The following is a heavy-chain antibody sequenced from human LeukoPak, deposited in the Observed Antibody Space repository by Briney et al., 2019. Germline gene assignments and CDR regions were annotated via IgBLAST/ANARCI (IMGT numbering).Heavy chain of an antibody. CDR1: GGSISSSSYY. D-gene: IGHD3-22*01. V-gene: IGHV4-61*01. J-gene: IGHJ3*02. CDR2: IYYSGST. Sequence: SETLSLTCTVSGGSISSSSYYWSWIRQPPGKGLEWIGYIYYSGSTNYNPSLKSRVTISVDTSKNQFSLKLSSVTAADTAVYYCARGIVVVPDIWGQGTMVTVSS. CDR3: ARGIVVVPDI.